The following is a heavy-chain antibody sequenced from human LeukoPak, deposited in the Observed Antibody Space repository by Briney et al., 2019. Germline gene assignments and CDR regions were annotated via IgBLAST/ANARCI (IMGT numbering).Heavy chain of an antibody. CDR3: AKGTFDY. CDR2: ISYDGSNK. J-gene: IGHJ4*02. Sequence: GGSLRLSCAASGFTFSSYGMHWVRQAPGKGLEWVAVISYDGSNKYYADSVKGRFTISRDNSKNTLYLQMNSLRAEDTAVYYCAKGTFDYWGQGALVTVSP. V-gene: IGHV3-30*18. CDR1: GFTFSSYG.